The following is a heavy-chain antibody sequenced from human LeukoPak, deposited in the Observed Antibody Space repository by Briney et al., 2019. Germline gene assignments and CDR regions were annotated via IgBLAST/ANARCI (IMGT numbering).Heavy chain of an antibody. V-gene: IGHV1-18*04. CDR1: GYTFTGYY. J-gene: IGHJ5*02. Sequence: ASVKVSCKASGYTFTGYYMHWVRQAPGQGLEWMGWISAYNGNTNYAQKLQGRVTMTTDTSTSTAYMELRSLRSDDTAVYYCARGLEWLTRRHTWFDPWGQGTLVTVSS. CDR3: ARGLEWLTRRHTWFDP. D-gene: IGHD3-3*01. CDR2: ISAYNGNT.